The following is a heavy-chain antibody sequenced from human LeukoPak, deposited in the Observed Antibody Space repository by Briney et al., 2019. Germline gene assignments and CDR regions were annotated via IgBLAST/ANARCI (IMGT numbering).Heavy chain of an antibody. D-gene: IGHD2/OR15-2a*01. J-gene: IGHJ4*02. CDR2: INHSGTT. CDR1: GGSFSGYY. Sequence: SETLSLTCAVYGGSFSGYYWSWIRQPPGKGLEWIGEINHSGTTYYNPSLKSRVTISVDTSKNQFSLKLSSVTAADTAVYYCATQILLCHYYWGQGTLVTVSS. CDR3: ATQILLCHYY. V-gene: IGHV4-34*01.